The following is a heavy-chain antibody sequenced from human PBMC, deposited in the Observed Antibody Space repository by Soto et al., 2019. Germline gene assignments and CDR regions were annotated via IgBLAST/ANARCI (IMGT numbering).Heavy chain of an antibody. V-gene: IGHV4-59*01. CDR2: IYYSGST. D-gene: IGHD5-12*01. CDR1: GGSISSYY. CDR3: ARENRGYSGYDWRIDY. J-gene: IGHJ4*02. Sequence: PSETLSLTCTVSGGSISSYYWSWIRQPPGKGLEWIGYIYYSGSTNYNPSLKSRVTISVDTSKNQFSLKLSSVTAADTAVYYCARENRGYSGYDWRIDYWGQGTLVTVS.